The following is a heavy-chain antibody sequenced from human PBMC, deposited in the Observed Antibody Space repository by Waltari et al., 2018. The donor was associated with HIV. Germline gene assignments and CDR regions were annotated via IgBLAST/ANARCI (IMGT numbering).Heavy chain of an antibody. CDR2: ISWDGGST. J-gene: IGHJ3*02. CDR3: STYGDSEAFDI. Sequence: EVQLVEYGGVVVQPGGSLRLSCAAPGFTFDDYAMNWVRQAPGKGLEVVALISWDGGSTYYADSVKGRFTISRDNSKNSLYLQMNSLRAEDTALYYCSTYGDSEAFDIWGQGTMVTVSS. CDR1: GFTFDDYA. D-gene: IGHD4-17*01. V-gene: IGHV3-43D*03.